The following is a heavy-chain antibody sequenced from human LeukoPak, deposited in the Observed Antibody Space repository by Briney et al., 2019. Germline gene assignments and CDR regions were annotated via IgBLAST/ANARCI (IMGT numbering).Heavy chain of an antibody. CDR2: ISSSGSTI. D-gene: IGHD5-18*01. V-gene: IGHV3-48*03. CDR1: GFTFSSYE. J-gene: IGHJ4*02. CDR3: AKDVPGYSYGTFDY. Sequence: GGSLRLSRAASGFTFSSYEMNWVRQAPGKGLEWVSYISSSGSTIYYADSVKGRFTISRDNSKNTLYLQMNSLRAEDTAVYYCAKDVPGYSYGTFDYWGQGTLVTVSS.